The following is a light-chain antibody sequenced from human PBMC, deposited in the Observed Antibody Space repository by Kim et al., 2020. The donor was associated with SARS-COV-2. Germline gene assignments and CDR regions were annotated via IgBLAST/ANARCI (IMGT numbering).Light chain of an antibody. CDR3: GTWDSSLSAVV. CDR1: SPNIGNNY. V-gene: IGLV1-51*01. Sequence: GQNVTISCSGSSPNIGNNYLSWYQQLPGTAPTLLIYENNKRPSGIPDRLSGSKSGTSATLGITGLQPGDEADYYCGTWDSSLSAVVFGGGTQLTVL. CDR2: ENN. J-gene: IGLJ3*02.